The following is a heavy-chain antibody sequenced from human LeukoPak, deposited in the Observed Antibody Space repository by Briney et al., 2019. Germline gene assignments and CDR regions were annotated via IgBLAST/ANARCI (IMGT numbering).Heavy chain of an antibody. CDR2: IRYDGGNK. V-gene: IGHV3-33*01. J-gene: IGHJ4*02. CDR1: GFTFSMFG. Sequence: AGSLRLSSAASGFTFSMFGMHWVRQAPRKGLQWVALIRYDGGNKYYADSVKGRFTISRDNSRNTLYLQMNSLRAEDTAVYYCARNVGAYYYDSSGYYGYWGQGTLVTVSS. D-gene: IGHD3-22*01. CDR3: ARNVGAYYYDSSGYYGY.